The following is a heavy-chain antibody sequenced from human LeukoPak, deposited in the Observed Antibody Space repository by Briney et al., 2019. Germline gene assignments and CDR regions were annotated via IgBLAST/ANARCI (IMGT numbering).Heavy chain of an antibody. CDR1: GGSFSGYS. CDR3: ARRARRYTRGYCSGGSCYYFDY. J-gene: IGHJ4*02. Sequence: PSETLSLTCAVYGGSFSGYSWSWIRQPPGKGLEWIGEINHSGSTNYNPSLKSRVTISVDTSKNQFSLKLSSVTAADTAVYYCARRARRYTRGYCSGGSCYYFDYWGQGTLVTVSS. D-gene: IGHD2-15*01. CDR2: INHSGST. V-gene: IGHV4-34*01.